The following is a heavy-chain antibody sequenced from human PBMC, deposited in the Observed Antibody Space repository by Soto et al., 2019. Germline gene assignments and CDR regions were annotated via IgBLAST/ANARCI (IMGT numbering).Heavy chain of an antibody. V-gene: IGHV4-4*07. J-gene: IGHJ5*02. CDR2: IYTSGST. CDR3: ARDEGGYCSSTSCYTPVIDWFDP. CDR1: GGSISSYY. D-gene: IGHD2-2*02. Sequence: QVQLQESGPGLVKPSETLSLTCTVSGGSISSYYWSWIRQPAGKGLEWIGRIYTSGSTNYNPSLTSRVTMSVDTSKNQFSLKLSSVTAADTAVYYCARDEGGYCSSTSCYTPVIDWFDPWGQGTLVTVSS.